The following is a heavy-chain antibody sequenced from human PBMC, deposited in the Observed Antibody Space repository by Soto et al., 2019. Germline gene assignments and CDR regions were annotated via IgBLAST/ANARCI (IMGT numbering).Heavy chain of an antibody. Sequence: XETLSLTCTVYGWSFSGYYWSWIRKPPGKGLEWIGEINHSGSTNYNPSLKSRVTISVDTSKNQFSLKLTSVTAADTAVYYCAVKDYSSSSRWFDPWGQGTLVTVSS. D-gene: IGHD6-6*01. CDR1: GWSFSGYY. CDR3: AVKDYSSSSRWFDP. J-gene: IGHJ5*02. CDR2: INHSGST. V-gene: IGHV4-34*01.